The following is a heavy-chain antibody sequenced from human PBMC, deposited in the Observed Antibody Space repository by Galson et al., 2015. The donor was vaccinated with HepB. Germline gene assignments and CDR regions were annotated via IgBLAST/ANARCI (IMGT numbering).Heavy chain of an antibody. CDR1: GFTFSSYG. V-gene: IGHV3-33*01. CDR3: ARAEDDILTSYYHLFDY. Sequence: SLRLSCAASGFTFSSYGMHWVRQAPGKGLEWVAVIWYDGSNKYYADSVKGRFTISRDNSKNTLYLQMNSLRAEDTAVYYCARAEDDILTSYYHLFDYWGQGTLVTVSS. CDR2: IWYDGSNK. J-gene: IGHJ4*02. D-gene: IGHD3-9*01.